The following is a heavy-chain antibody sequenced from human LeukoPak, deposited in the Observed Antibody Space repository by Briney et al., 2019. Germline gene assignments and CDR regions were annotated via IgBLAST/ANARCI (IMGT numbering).Heavy chain of an antibody. Sequence: ASVKVSCKASGYTFTSYDINWVRQATGQGLEWMGWINPNSGGTNYAQKFQGWVTMTRDTSISTAYMELSRLRSDDTAVYYCARGSFRVGATTVDYWGQGTLVTVSS. J-gene: IGHJ4*02. CDR3: ARGSFRVGATTVDY. CDR1: GYTFTSYD. V-gene: IGHV1-2*04. D-gene: IGHD1-26*01. CDR2: INPNSGGT.